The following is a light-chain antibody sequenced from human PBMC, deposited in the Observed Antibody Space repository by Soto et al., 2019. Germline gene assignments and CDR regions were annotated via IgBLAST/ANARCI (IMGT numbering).Light chain of an antibody. Sequence: EIVLTQSPGTLSLSPGERATLSCRASQSVTSSYLAWYQQKPGQAPRLLIYGASNRATGIPDRFSGSGSGTDFTLTNSRLEPEDFAVYHCQQYGNSPPVYTFGQGTKLEIK. CDR3: QQYGNSPPVYT. CDR2: GAS. CDR1: QSVTSSY. J-gene: IGKJ2*01. V-gene: IGKV3-20*01.